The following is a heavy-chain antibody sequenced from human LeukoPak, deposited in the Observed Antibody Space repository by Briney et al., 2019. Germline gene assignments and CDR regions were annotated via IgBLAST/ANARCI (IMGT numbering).Heavy chain of an antibody. J-gene: IGHJ6*03. CDR2: TYYRSKWYS. CDR1: GDSVSRNTAG. D-gene: IGHD6-13*01. CDR3: ARGGGWYSSLRWAYYYYMDV. Sequence: SQTLSLTCAISGDSVSRNTAGWSWIRQSPSRGLEWLGRTYYRSKWYSDFAPSVRNRITINPDTSKNQFSLKLSSVTAADTAVYYCARGGGWYSSLRWAYYYYMDVWGKGTTVTVSS. V-gene: IGHV6-1*01.